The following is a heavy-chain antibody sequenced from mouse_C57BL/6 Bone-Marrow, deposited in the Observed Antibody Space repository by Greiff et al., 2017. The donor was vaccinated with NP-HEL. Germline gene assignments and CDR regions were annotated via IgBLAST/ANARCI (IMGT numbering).Heavy chain of an antibody. Sequence: QVQLQQPGAELVMPGASVKLSCKASGYTFTSYWMHWVKQRPGQGLEWIGEIDPSDSYTNYNQKFKGKSTLTVDKYSSTAYMQLSRLTSEDSAVYYCARSRLLYYYGSSYCYWYFDVWGTGTTVTVSS. CDR2: IDPSDSYT. D-gene: IGHD1-1*01. CDR1: GYTFTSYW. CDR3: ARSRLLYYYGSSYCYWYFDV. V-gene: IGHV1-69*01. J-gene: IGHJ1*03.